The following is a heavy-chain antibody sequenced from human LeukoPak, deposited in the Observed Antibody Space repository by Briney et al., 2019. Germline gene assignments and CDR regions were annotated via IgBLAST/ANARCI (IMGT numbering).Heavy chain of an antibody. CDR2: INHSGST. CDR3: ARRGVWYYSNPKGFDY. Sequence: SETLSLTCAVYGGSFSGYYWSWIRRPPGKGLEWIGEINHSGSTNYNPSLKSRVTISVDTSKNQFSLKLSSVTAADTAVYYCARRGVWYYSNPKGFDYWGQGTLVTVSS. V-gene: IGHV4-34*01. J-gene: IGHJ4*02. CDR1: GGSFSGYY. D-gene: IGHD4-11*01.